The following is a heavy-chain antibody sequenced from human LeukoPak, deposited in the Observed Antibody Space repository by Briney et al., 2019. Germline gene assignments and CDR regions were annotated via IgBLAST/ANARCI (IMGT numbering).Heavy chain of an antibody. J-gene: IGHJ4*02. V-gene: IGHV1-46*01. D-gene: IGHD3-3*01. CDR3: ARVNGDYDFWSGYYGNEYLDY. CDR1: GYTFTSYY. Sequence: ASVKVSCKASGYTFTSYYMHWVRQAPGQGLEWMGIINPSGGSTSYAQKFQGRVTMTRDTSTSTVYMELSSLRSEDTAVYYCARVNGDYDFWSGYYGNEYLDYWGQGTLVTVSS. CDR2: INPSGGST.